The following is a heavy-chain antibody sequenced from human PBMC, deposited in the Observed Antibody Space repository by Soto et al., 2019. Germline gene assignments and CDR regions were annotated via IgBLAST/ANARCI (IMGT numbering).Heavy chain of an antibody. V-gene: IGHV3-30*03. Sequence: QVQLVESGGGVVQPGRSLRLSCAASGFTFSSYGMHWVRQAPGKGLEWVAVISYDGSNKYYADSVKGRFTISRDNSKNTLYLQMNSLRAEDTAVYYCARDHATVTLIYYYYYGMDVWGQGTTVTVSS. CDR1: GFTFSSYG. CDR2: ISYDGSNK. CDR3: ARDHATVTLIYYYYYGMDV. D-gene: IGHD4-17*01. J-gene: IGHJ6*02.